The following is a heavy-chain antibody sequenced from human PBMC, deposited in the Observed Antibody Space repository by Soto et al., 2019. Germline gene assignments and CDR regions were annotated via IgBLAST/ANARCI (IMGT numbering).Heavy chain of an antibody. J-gene: IGHJ4*02. V-gene: IGHV3-23*01. Sequence: PGGSLRLSCAASGFTFSSYAMSWVRQAPGKGLEWVSAISGSGTTTYYADSVKGRFTIARDNSKNTLYLQMHSLRAEDSAVYYCGRGRGSYSFDYWGQGTLVTVSS. CDR3: GRGRGSYSFDY. CDR1: GFTFSSYA. CDR2: ISGSGTTT. D-gene: IGHD3-16*01.